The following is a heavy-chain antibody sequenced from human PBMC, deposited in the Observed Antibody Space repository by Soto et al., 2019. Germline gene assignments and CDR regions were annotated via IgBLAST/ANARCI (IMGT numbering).Heavy chain of an antibody. CDR2: IYHSGST. Sequence: SETLSLTCTVSGGSISSGVDYWSWIRQPPGKGLEWIGYIYHSGSTYYNPSLKSRVTISVDTSRNQFSLILSSVTAADTAVYYCARNQIVATIFYPFDYWGQGTLVTVSS. V-gene: IGHV4-30-4*01. CDR3: ARNQIVATIFYPFDY. J-gene: IGHJ4*02. D-gene: IGHD5-12*01. CDR1: GGSISSGVDY.